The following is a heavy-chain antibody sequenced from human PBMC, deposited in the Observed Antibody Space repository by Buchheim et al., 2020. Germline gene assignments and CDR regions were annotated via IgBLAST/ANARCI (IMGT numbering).Heavy chain of an antibody. Sequence: QVQLVESGGGVVQPGRSLRLSCAASGFTFSNYDMHWVRQAPGKGLEWVAVIWYDGSNKYYADSVKGRFTISRDNSKNTLYVQMNSLRAEDTAVYYCARDTAAMARYYFDYWGQGTL. CDR1: GFTFSNYD. V-gene: IGHV3-33*01. CDR2: IWYDGSNK. D-gene: IGHD5-18*01. J-gene: IGHJ4*02. CDR3: ARDTAAMARYYFDY.